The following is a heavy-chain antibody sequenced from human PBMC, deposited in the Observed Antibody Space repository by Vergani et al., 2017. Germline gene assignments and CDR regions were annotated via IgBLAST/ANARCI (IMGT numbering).Heavy chain of an antibody. Sequence: QVQLVQSGAEVKKPGSSVKVSCKASGGTFSSYTISWVRQAPGQGLEWMGRILPILGIANYAQKFQGRVTITADKSTSTAYMELSSLRSEDTAVYYCAGSYGSGGYYYRNYYYYGMDVWGQGTTVTVSS. V-gene: IGHV1-69*02. J-gene: IGHJ6*02. CDR3: AGSYGSGGYYYRNYYYYGMDV. D-gene: IGHD3-10*01. CDR1: GGTFSSYT. CDR2: ILPILGIA.